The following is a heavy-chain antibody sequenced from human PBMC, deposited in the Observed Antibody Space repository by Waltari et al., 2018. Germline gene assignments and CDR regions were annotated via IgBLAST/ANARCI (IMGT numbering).Heavy chain of an antibody. V-gene: IGHV4-39*01. J-gene: IGHJ2*01. CDR2: IYYSGST. Sequence: QLQLQESGPGLVKPSETLSLTCTVSGGSISRSSYYWGWIRQPPGTGLEWIGSIYYSGSTDYNPSLKSRVTISVDTSKNQFSLKLSSVTAADTAVYYCARHPAMTIMLWYFDLWGRGTLVTVSS. CDR3: ARHPAMTIMLWYFDL. D-gene: IGHD2-8*01. CDR1: GGSISRSSYY.